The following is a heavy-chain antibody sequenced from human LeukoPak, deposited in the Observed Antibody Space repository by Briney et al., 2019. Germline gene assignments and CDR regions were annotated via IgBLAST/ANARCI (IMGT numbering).Heavy chain of an antibody. CDR1: GFTFSNYW. V-gene: IGHV3-7*03. CDR3: ARDADYNAYAQNWLDP. D-gene: IGHD5-12*01. Sequence: PGGSLRLYCAASGFTFSNYWMSWVRQAPGKGLEWVANIKEDGSDKYYVDSVKGRFTISRDNTKNSVHLQMNSLRAEDTAVYYCARDADYNAYAQNWLDPWGQGILVTVSS. J-gene: IGHJ5*02. CDR2: IKEDGSDK.